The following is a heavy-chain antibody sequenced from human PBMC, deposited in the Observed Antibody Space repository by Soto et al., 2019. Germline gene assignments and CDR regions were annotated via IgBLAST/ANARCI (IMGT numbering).Heavy chain of an antibody. Sequence: EVQLVESGGGLVQPGGSLRLSCAASGFTFSSYEMNWVRQAPGKGLEWVSYISSSGSTIYYADSVKGRFTISRDNAKNSLDLQMNSLKAEDTAVYYCASYRLSSSWYNWFDPWGQGTLVTVSS. J-gene: IGHJ5*02. CDR3: ASYRLSSSWYNWFDP. CDR2: ISSSGSTI. V-gene: IGHV3-48*03. CDR1: GFTFSSYE. D-gene: IGHD6-13*01.